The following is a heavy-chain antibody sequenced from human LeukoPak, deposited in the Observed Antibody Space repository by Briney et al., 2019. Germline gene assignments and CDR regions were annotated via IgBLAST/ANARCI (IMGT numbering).Heavy chain of an antibody. D-gene: IGHD5-18*01. V-gene: IGHV1-69*05. J-gene: IGHJ4*02. CDR2: IIPIFGTA. Sequence: SVKVSCKASGGTFSSYAISWVRQAPGRGLEWMGRIIPIFGTANYAQKFQGRVTITTDESTSTAYMELSSLRSEDTAVYYCATDLRGYSYGQIDYWGQGTLVTVSS. CDR1: GGTFSSYA. CDR3: ATDLRGYSYGQIDY.